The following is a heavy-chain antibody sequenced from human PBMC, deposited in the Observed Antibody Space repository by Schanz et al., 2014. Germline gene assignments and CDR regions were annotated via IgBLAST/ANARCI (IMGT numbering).Heavy chain of an antibody. D-gene: IGHD3-10*01. J-gene: IGHJ4*02. CDR3: ARGRGFYDY. Sequence: QGQLVQSGPEVKEPGASVKVSCEASRYTFNTYGLNWVRQAPGQGLEWMGWISTFRNEDTNSAQRFQGRLTMTTDTSTSTAYMELRSLRSDDTAVYYCARGRGFYDYWGQGTLVTVSS. V-gene: IGHV1-18*01. CDR2: ISTFRNEDT. CDR1: RYTFNTYG.